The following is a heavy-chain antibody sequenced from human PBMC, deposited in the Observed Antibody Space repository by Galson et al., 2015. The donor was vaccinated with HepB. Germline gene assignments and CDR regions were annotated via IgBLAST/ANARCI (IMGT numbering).Heavy chain of an antibody. V-gene: IGHV5-10-1*01. J-gene: IGHJ4*02. Sequence: GKGLEWMGRIDPSDSYTNYSPSFQGHVTFSADKSITTAYLQWSSLKASDTAMYYCARHVQNGYNYLPGDYWGQGTLVTVSS. D-gene: IGHD5-24*01. CDR3: ARHVQNGYNYLPGDY. CDR2: IDPSDSYT.